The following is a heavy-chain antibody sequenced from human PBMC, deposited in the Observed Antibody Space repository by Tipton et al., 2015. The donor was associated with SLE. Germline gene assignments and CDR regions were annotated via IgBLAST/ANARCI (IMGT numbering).Heavy chain of an antibody. Sequence: SLRLSCAASGFTFSSYAMHWVRQAPGKGLEWVAVISYDGSNKYYADSVKGRFTISRDNSKNTLYLQMNSLRAEDTAVYYCAKDTLGRSWYFDLWGRGTLVTVSS. V-gene: IGHV3-30-3*01. D-gene: IGHD7-27*01. J-gene: IGHJ2*01. CDR3: AKDTLGRSWYFDL. CDR2: ISYDGSNK. CDR1: GFTFSSYA.